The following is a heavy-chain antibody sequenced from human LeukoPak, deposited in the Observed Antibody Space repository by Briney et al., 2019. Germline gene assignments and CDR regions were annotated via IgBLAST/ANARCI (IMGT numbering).Heavy chain of an antibody. CDR1: GFTLSSYE. D-gene: IGHD6-19*01. CDR2: IDYDGGSG. V-gene: IGHV3-48*03. CDR3: ARGQGSSVAGIIPYY. Sequence: PGGSLRLSCTVSGFTLSSYEMSWIRQAPGKGLEWVSSIDYDGGSGHYADSVKGRFTISRDNAKNSLYLQMNSLRAEDTAVYYCARGQGSSVAGIIPYYWGQGTLVTVSS. J-gene: IGHJ4*02.